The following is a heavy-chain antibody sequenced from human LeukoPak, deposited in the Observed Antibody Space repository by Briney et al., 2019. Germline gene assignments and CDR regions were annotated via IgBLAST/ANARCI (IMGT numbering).Heavy chain of an antibody. CDR3: ARYCSSTSCYISIFDY. J-gene: IGHJ4*02. CDR1: GGSISSSNYY. V-gene: IGHV4-39*01. D-gene: IGHD2-2*02. Sequence: PSETLSLTCTVSGGSISSSNYYWGWIRQPPGKGLEWIGSIYYSGSTYYNPSLKSRVTISVDTSTNQFSLKLSSVTAAETAVYYCARYCSSTSCYISIFDYWGQGTLVTVSS. CDR2: IYYSGST.